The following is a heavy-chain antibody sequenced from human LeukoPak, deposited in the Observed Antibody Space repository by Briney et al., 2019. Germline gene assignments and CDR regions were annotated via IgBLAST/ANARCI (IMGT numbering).Heavy chain of an antibody. CDR1: GYTFTSYD. Sequence: ASVKVSCKASGYTFTSYDINWVRQATGQGLEWMGWMNPNSGNTGYAQKFQGRVTITRDTSISTAYMELSSLRSEDTAVYYCARESAIFGCDYWGQGTLVTVSS. V-gene: IGHV1-8*03. D-gene: IGHD3-3*01. CDR3: ARESAIFGCDY. J-gene: IGHJ4*02. CDR2: MNPNSGNT.